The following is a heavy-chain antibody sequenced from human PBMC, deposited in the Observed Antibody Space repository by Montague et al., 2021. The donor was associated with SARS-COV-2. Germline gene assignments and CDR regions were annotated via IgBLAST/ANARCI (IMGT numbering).Heavy chain of an antibody. D-gene: IGHD6-13*01. Sequence: SETLSLTCIVSDDSFSHYFWSWIRQPPGKGLEWIGNIYNRGTANYNPSXXSRVSLSIDKSKNQFSLNLTSVTAADTAVYYCARVGTGYSSNLPSYFQHWGLGTLVTVSS. J-gene: IGHJ1*01. CDR3: ARVGTGYSSNLPSYFQH. V-gene: IGHV4-59*01. CDR2: IYNRGTA. CDR1: DDSFSHYF.